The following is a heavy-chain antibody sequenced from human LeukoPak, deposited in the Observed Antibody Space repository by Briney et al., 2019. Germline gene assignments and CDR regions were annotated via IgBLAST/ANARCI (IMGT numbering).Heavy chain of an antibody. V-gene: IGHV3-23*01. J-gene: IGHJ4*02. CDR2: ISGSGGST. CDR1: GFTFSSYA. Sequence: GGSLRLSCAASGFTFSSYAMSWVRQAPGKGLEWVSAISGSGGSTYYADSVKGRFTISRDNSKNTLYLHMNSLRVEDTAVYYCVKDSSSSSRWSYFDNWGQGTLVTVSS. D-gene: IGHD2-2*01. CDR3: VKDSSSSSRWSYFDN.